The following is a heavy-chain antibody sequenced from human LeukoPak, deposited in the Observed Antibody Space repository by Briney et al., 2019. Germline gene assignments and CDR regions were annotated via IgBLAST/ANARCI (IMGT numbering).Heavy chain of an antibody. J-gene: IGHJ4*02. CDR2: ISRSGSTI. CDR3: AGSYSGNPGVFDY. Sequence: GGSLRLSCAASGFTFSDYDMSWIRQAPGKGLEWVSYISRSGSTIYYADSVKGRFTISRDNANNSLYLQMNSLRPEDTAVYYCAGSYSGNPGVFDYWGQGTLVTVSS. CDR1: GFTFSDYD. D-gene: IGHD4-23*01. V-gene: IGHV3-11*01.